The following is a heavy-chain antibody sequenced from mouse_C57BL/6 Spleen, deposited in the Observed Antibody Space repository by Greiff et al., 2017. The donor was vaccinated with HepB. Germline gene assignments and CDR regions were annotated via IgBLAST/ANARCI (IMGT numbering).Heavy chain of an antibody. Sequence: VQLQQSGAELVKPGASVKLSCTASGFNIKDYYMHWVKQRTEQGLEWIGRIDPEDGETKYAPKFQGKAPITADTSSNTSNLHLSSLTSEDTAVYDCARSAYSNYCFAYWGQGTLVTVSA. J-gene: IGHJ3*01. CDR3: ARSAYSNYCFAY. D-gene: IGHD2-5*01. V-gene: IGHV14-2*01. CDR1: GFNIKDYY. CDR2: IDPEDGET.